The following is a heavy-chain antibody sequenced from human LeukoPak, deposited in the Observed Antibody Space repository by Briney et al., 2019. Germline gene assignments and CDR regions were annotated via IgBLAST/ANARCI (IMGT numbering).Heavy chain of an antibody. Sequence: PGESLKISCQSSGYAFTSYWIGWVRQMPGKGLQWMGIIYPGDSDTTYSPSFQGQVTISADKSLSTAYLQWSSLKASDTAIYYCARLIVGSSSTGWFDPWGQGTLVTVSS. J-gene: IGHJ5*02. CDR3: ARLIVGSSSTGWFDP. CDR2: IYPGDSDT. V-gene: IGHV5-51*01. D-gene: IGHD6-6*01. CDR1: GYAFTSYW.